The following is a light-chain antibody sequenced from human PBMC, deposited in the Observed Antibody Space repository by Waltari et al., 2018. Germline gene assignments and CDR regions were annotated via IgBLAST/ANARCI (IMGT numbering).Light chain of an antibody. V-gene: IGKV1-5*01. CDR3: QTLRT. CDR2: DAS. J-gene: IGKJ1*01. CDR1: QSVNTW. Sequence: DIQMTQSPSTLSAFVGDRVTITCRASQSVNTWLAWYQQKPGKVPKRRIYDASSLQSGVPSRFSGSGSGTDFTLTISSLQPDDFATYYCQTLRTFGQGTKVEIK.